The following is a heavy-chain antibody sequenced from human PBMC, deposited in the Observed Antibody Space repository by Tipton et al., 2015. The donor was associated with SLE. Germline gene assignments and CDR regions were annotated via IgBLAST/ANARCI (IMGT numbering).Heavy chain of an antibody. CDR3: ARELTPYYGMDV. CDR1: GFTFSAYA. V-gene: IGHV3-23*01. J-gene: IGHJ6*02. CDR2: ISGNGVNR. Sequence: SLRLSCAASGFTFSAYAMTWVRQAPGKGLEWVSYISGNGVNRNYGDSVKGRFTISRDNSKNTLYLQMNSLRAEDTAVYYCARELTPYYGMDVWGQGTTVTVSS.